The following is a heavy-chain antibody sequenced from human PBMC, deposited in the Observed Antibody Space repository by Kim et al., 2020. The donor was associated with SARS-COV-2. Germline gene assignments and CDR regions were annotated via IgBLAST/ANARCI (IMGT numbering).Heavy chain of an antibody. D-gene: IGHD3-10*02. J-gene: IGHJ6*02. V-gene: IGHV4-59*01. Sequence: SGSSNYSPSLKSRVTRSVDTSKNQLSLKLNSMTAADTGVYYCARVFRGMDVWGQGTTVIVSS. CDR3: ARVFRGMDV. CDR2: SGSS.